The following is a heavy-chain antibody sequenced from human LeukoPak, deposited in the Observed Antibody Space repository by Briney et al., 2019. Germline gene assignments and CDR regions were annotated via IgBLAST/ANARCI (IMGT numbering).Heavy chain of an antibody. Sequence: SETLSLTCTVSGGSISSSSYYWGWIRQPPGKGLEWIGSIYYSGSTYYNPSLKSRVTISVDTSKNQFSLKLSSVTAADTAVYYCARQGSNDFWSGHNWFDPWGQGTLFTVSS. CDR1: GGSISSSSYY. CDR2: IYYSGST. CDR3: ARQGSNDFWSGHNWFDP. D-gene: IGHD3-3*01. V-gene: IGHV4-39*01. J-gene: IGHJ5*02.